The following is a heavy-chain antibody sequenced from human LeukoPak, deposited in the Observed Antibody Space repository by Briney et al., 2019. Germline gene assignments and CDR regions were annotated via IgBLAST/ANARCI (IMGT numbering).Heavy chain of an antibody. V-gene: IGHV1-69*05. Sequence: SVKASCKASGGTFSSYAISWVRQAPGQGLEWMGRIIPIFGTANYAQKFQGRVTITTDESTSTAYMELSSLRSEDTAVYYCARESPPPMTTVTNYFDYWGQGTLVTVSS. D-gene: IGHD4-17*01. CDR3: ARESPPPMTTVTNYFDY. J-gene: IGHJ4*02. CDR1: GGTFSSYA. CDR2: IIPIFGTA.